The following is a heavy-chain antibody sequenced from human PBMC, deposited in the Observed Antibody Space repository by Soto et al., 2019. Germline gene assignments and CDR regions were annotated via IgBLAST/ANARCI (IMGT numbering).Heavy chain of an antibody. J-gene: IGHJ5*02. Sequence: QLPLQESGSGLVKPSQTLTLTCAVSGGSISSGGYSWSWIRQPPEKGLEWIGYIYHSGSTYYNPSLKSRVTISVDRSKNQFSLKLSSVTAADTAVYYCATVPSPWGQGTMVTVSS. CDR3: ATVPSP. V-gene: IGHV4-30-2*01. CDR2: IYHSGST. CDR1: GGSISSGGYS.